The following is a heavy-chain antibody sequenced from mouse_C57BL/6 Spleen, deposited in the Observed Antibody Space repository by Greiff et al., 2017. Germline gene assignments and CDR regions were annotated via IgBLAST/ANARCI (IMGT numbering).Heavy chain of an antibody. D-gene: IGHD3-2*02. V-gene: IGHV5-17*01. CDR3: ANTAQATAWFAY. CDR1: GFTFSDYG. J-gene: IGHJ3*01. Sequence: EVKRVESGGGLVKPGGSLKLSCAASGFTFSDYGMHWVRQAPEKGLEWVAYISSGSSTIYYADTVKGRFTISRDNAKNTLFLQMTSLRSEDTAMYYCANTAQATAWFAYWGQGTLVTVSA. CDR2: ISSGSSTI.